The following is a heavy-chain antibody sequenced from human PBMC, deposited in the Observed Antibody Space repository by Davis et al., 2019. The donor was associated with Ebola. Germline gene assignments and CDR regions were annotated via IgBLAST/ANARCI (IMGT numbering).Heavy chain of an antibody. Sequence: GGSLRLSCAASGFTFSNYWMYWVRQAPGKGLEWVSYISSSGSTIYYADSVKGRFTISRDNAKNSLSLQMNSLRAEDTAVYYCARLATAMVPFDYWGRGTLVTVSS. CDR1: GFTFSNYW. CDR2: ISSSGSTI. CDR3: ARLATAMVPFDY. D-gene: IGHD3-10*01. V-gene: IGHV3-48*04. J-gene: IGHJ4*02.